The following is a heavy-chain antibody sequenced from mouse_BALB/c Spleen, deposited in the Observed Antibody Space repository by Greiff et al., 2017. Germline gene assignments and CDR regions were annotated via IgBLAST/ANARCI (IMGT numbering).Heavy chain of an antibody. D-gene: IGHD2-4*01. J-gene: IGHJ3*01. CDR1: GFSLSTSGMG. CDR2: IYWDVDK. V-gene: IGHV8-12*01. Sequence: QVTLKVSGPGILQPSQTLSLTCSFSGFSLSTSGMGVSWIRQPSGKGLEWLAHIYWDVDKRYNPSLKSRLTVSKDTSRNQVFLKITSVDTADTATYYCARSDYDGAWFAYWGQGTLVTVSA. CDR3: ARSDYDGAWFAY.